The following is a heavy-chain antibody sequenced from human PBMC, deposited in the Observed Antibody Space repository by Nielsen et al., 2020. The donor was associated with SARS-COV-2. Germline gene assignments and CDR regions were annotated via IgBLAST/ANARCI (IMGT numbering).Heavy chain of an antibody. CDR3: ARLGTTVTTSSAFDI. D-gene: IGHD4-17*01. V-gene: IGHV5-51*01. CDR1: GYSFTSYW. Sequence: GESLKISCKGSGYSFTSYWIGGVRQMPGKGLEWMGIIYPGDSDTRYSPSFQGQVTISADKSISTAYLQWSSLKASDTAMYYCARLGTTVTTSSAFDIWGQGTMVTVSS. CDR2: IYPGDSDT. J-gene: IGHJ3*02.